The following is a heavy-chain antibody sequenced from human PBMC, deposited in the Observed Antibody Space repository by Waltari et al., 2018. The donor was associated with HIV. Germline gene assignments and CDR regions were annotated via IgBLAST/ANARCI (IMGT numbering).Heavy chain of an antibody. CDR1: GYTFTSYY. J-gene: IGHJ6*02. Sequence: QVQLVQSGAEVKKPGASVTVSCKASGYTFTSYYMHWVRQAPGQGLEWMGIINPSGGSITYAQKFQGRVTMTRDTSTRTVYMEVSSLRSEDTAVYYCARGSHCSSTSCYPHYYYGMDVWGQGTTVTVS. CDR3: ARGSHCSSTSCYPHYYYGMDV. D-gene: IGHD2-2*01. V-gene: IGHV1-46*01. CDR2: INPSGGSI.